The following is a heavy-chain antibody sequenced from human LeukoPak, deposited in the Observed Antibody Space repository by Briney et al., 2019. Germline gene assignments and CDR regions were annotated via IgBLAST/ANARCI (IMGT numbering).Heavy chain of an antibody. J-gene: IGHJ4*02. CDR3: AKDHEYYYDSSGYYYPYYFDY. V-gene: IGHV3-23*01. D-gene: IGHD3-22*01. Sequence: GSLRLSCAASGFTFSSYAMSWGRQAPRKGLEWVSAISGSGGSTYYADSVKGRFTISRDNSKNTLYLQMNSLRAEDTAVYYCAKDHEYYYDSSGYYYPYYFDYWGQGTLVTVSS. CDR2: ISGSGGST. CDR1: GFTFSSYA.